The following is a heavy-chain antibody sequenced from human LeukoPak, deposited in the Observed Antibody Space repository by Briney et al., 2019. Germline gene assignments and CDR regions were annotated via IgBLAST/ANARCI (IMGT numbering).Heavy chain of an antibody. CDR2: INPNSGGT. J-gene: IGHJ4*02. CDR1: GYTFTGYY. CDR3: ARDGYGGMYYFDY. Sequence: ASVKVSCKASGYTFTGYYMHWVRQAPGQGLEWMGWINPNSGGTNYAQKFQGRVTMTRDTSISTAYMELSRLRSDDTAVYYCARDGYGGMYYFDYWGQGTLVTVSS. V-gene: IGHV1-2*02. D-gene: IGHD4-23*01.